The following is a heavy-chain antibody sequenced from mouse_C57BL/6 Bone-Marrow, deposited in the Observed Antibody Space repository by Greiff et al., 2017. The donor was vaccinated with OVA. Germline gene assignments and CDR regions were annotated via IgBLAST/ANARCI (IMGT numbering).Heavy chain of an antibody. CDR1: GFSLTSYA. CDR3: ARGGDGYFYAMDY. CDR2: IWTGGGT. J-gene: IGHJ4*01. Sequence: VQLQQSGPGLVAPSQCLSITCTVSGFSLTSYAISWVRQPPGKGLEWLGVIWTGGGTNYNSALKSRLSISKDNSKSQVFLKMNSLQTDDTARYYCARGGDGYFYAMDYWGQGTSVTVSS. D-gene: IGHD2-3*01. V-gene: IGHV2-9-1*01.